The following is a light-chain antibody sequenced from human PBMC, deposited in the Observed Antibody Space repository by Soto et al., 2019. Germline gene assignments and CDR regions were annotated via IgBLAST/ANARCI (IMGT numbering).Light chain of an antibody. CDR3: QQYNTYSGYT. J-gene: IGKJ2*01. CDR2: DAS. Sequence: DIQMTQSPSTLSASVGDRVTITCRASQSISSWLAWYQQKPGKAPKLLIYDASSLQSGVPSRFSGSGSGTEFTLTISSLQSDDFATYFCQQYNTYSGYTFGQGTKLEIK. CDR1: QSISSW. V-gene: IGKV1-5*01.